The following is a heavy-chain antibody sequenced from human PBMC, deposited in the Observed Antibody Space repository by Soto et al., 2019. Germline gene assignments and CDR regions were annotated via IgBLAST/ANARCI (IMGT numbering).Heavy chain of an antibody. CDR1: GGSISSGGYY. Sequence: QVQLQESGPGLVKPSQTLSLTCTVSGGSISSGGYYWSWIRQHPGKGLEWIGYIYYSGSTYYNPSLKSRVTISVDTSKNQFSLKLSSVTAADSAVYYCARTSWGPVANFDYWGQGTLVTVSS. CDR2: IYYSGST. V-gene: IGHV4-31*03. D-gene: IGHD2-21*01. CDR3: ARTSWGPVANFDY. J-gene: IGHJ4*02.